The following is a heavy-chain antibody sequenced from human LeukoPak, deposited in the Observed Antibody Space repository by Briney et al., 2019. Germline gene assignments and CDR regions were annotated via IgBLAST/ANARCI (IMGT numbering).Heavy chain of an antibody. J-gene: IGHJ4*01. CDR2: ISWNSGSE. CDR1: GFSFDDYA. CDR3: AKDGRSETYGIFDL. V-gene: IGHV3-9*01. D-gene: IGHD1-1*01. Sequence: GGSLRLSCAASGFSFDDYAMHWLRQAPGKGLQWVSGISWNSGSEGYADSVKGRFTISRDNAKNSLYLQMNSLRAEDTAFYYCAKDGRSETYGIFDLWGHGTLVTVSS.